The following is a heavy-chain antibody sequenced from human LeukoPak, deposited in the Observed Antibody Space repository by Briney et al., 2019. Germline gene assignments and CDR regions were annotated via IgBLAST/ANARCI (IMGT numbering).Heavy chain of an antibody. CDR3: ARLMTTVTTGAFDI. D-gene: IGHD4-17*01. V-gene: IGHV1-18*01. Sequence: ASVRVSCKASGHTFTSYGISWVRQAPGQGLEWMGWISAYNGNTNYAQKLQGRVTMTTDTSTSTAYMELRSLRSEDTAVYYCARLMTTVTTGAFDIWGQGTMVTVSS. CDR2: ISAYNGNT. J-gene: IGHJ3*02. CDR1: GHTFTSYG.